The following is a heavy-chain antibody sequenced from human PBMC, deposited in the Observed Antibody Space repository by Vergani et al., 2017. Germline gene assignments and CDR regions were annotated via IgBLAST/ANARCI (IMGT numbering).Heavy chain of an antibody. CDR3: ARLYGRDSSGSKYFDY. D-gene: IGHD3-22*01. CDR1: GYSFTNYW. Sequence: EVQLVPSGAEVKKPGESLKISCQISGYSFTNYWIGWVRQMPGKGLEWMGIIHPAASDTGHSPSFQSQVTIPVDKSISTAYLQRSSLRASDSAMYYCARLYGRDSSGSKYFDYWGQGTLVTVSS. CDR2: IHPAASDT. J-gene: IGHJ4*02. V-gene: IGHV5-51*01.